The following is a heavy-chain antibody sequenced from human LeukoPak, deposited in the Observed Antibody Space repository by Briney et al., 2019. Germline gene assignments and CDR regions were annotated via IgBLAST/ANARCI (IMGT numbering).Heavy chain of an antibody. D-gene: IGHD7-27*01. CDR3: ARDLGRGGY. V-gene: IGHV1-69*04. CDR1: GGTFSSYT. J-gene: IGHJ4*02. Sequence: SVKVSCKASGGTFSSYTISWERQAPGQGLEWMGRIIPILGLANYAQKFQGRVTITADKSTSTAYMELSSLRSEDTAVYYCARDLGRGGYWGQGTLVTVSS. CDR2: IIPILGLA.